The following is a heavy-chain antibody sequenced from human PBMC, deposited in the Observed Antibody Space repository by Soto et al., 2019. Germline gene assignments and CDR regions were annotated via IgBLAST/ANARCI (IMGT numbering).Heavy chain of an antibody. Sequence: QLQLQESGPGLVKPSETLSLSCTVSGGSISSSSYYWGWIRQPPGKGLEWIGSIYYSGSTYYNPSLKSRVTISVDTSKNQFSLKLSSVTAADTAVYYCARSGGVGVSYDYIWGSYPFGVFDYWGQGTLVTVSS. CDR2: IYYSGST. V-gene: IGHV4-39*01. CDR3: ARSGGVGVSYDYIWGSYPFGVFDY. D-gene: IGHD3-16*02. J-gene: IGHJ4*02. CDR1: GGSISSSSYY.